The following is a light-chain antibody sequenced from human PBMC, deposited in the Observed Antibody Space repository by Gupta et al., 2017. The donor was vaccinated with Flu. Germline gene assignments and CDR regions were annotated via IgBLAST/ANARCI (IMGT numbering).Light chain of an antibody. CDR2: MGS. J-gene: IGKJ3*01. CDR3: MQALQTIT. V-gene: IGKV2-28*01. CDR1: QSLLHSNGYNY. Sequence: EIVMTQSPLSLPVTPGEPASISCRSSQSLLHSNGYNYLDWYLQKPGQSPQLLIYMGSNRASGVPDRFSVSGSGTDFTLKISRVEAEDVGVYFCMQALQTITFGPGTKVDI.